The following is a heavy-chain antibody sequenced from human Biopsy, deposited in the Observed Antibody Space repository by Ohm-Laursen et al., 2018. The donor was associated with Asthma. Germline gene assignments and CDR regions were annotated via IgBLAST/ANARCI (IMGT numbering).Heavy chain of an antibody. CDR2: IWFDGSNK. CDR1: GFTFGSYG. Sequence: SLRLSCAASGFTFGSYGLHWVRQAPGKGLEWVADIWFDGSNKHYADSVKGRFTISRDNSKDTLYLQMNSLRAEDTALYYCGRERSYMVDYWGQGTLVIVSS. D-gene: IGHD3-10*01. CDR3: GRERSYMVDY. J-gene: IGHJ4*02. V-gene: IGHV3-33*01.